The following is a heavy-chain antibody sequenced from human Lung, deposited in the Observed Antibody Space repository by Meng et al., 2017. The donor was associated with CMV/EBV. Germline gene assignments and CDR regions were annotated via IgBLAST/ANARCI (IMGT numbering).Heavy chain of an antibody. D-gene: IGHD3-9*01. CDR3: ARDRYFDWLGDAFDI. V-gene: IGHV3-7*01. CDR2: IKQDGSEK. CDR1: GFTFSSYW. J-gene: IGHJ3*02. Sequence: GGSLRLXCAASGFTFSSYWMSWVRQAPGKGLEWVANIKQDGSEKYYVDSVKGRFTISRDNAKNSLYLQMNSLRAEDTAVYYCARDRYFDWLGDAFDIWGQGTMVXVSS.